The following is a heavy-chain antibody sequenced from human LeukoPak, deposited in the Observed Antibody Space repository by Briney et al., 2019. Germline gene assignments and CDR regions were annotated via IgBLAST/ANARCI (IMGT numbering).Heavy chain of an antibody. V-gene: IGHV3-74*01. CDR3: ARGRPHGNDY. CDR1: GYSFTSYW. J-gene: IGHJ4*02. Sequence: GESLKISCKGSGYSFTSYWIGWVRQAPGKGLVWVSRIASDGSSTTYADSVKGRFSISRDNAKNTLYLQMNSLRVEDTAVYYCARGRPHGNDYWGQGTLVTVSS. D-gene: IGHD4-23*01. CDR2: IASDGSST.